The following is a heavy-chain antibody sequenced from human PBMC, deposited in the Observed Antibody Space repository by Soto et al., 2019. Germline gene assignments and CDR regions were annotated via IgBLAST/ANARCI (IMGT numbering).Heavy chain of an antibody. D-gene: IGHD2-15*01. CDR1: GYTFTSYS. Sequence: GASVKVSCKASGYTFTSYSVHWVRQAPGQGLEWMGIINPSSGRTSYAQNFQGRVTMTSDTSTSIVYMEMSSLKSEDTAVYYCARDHNFGFILYAMDVWGQGTTVTVS. J-gene: IGHJ6*02. V-gene: IGHV1-46*01. CDR2: INPSSGRT. CDR3: ARDHNFGFILYAMDV.